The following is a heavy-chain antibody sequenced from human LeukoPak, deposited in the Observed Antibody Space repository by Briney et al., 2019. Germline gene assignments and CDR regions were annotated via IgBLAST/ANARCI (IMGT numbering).Heavy chain of an antibody. CDR1: GGSMSHYY. CDR2: IYYLGST. Sequence: SETLSLTCTVSGGSMSHYYWSWIRQPPGKGLERIGYIYYLGSTNYKPSLKSRVTISIDTSKSQFSLRLNSVTAADTAVYYCARTGETFFDYWGQGTLVTVSS. J-gene: IGHJ4*02. CDR3: ARTGETFFDY. V-gene: IGHV4-59*12. D-gene: IGHD1-1*01.